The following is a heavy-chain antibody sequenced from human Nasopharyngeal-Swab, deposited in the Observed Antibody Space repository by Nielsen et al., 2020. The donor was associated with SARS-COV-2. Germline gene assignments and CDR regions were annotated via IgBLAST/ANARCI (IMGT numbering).Heavy chain of an antibody. V-gene: IGHV3-23*01. Sequence: GESLKISCAASGFNFSSYAMSWVRQAPGKGLEWVLAISGSGGSTYYADSVKGRFTISRDNSKNTLYLQMNSLRAEDTAVYYCAKVADIVVVVAAPNFEEGGQGTLVTVSS. CDR2: ISGSGGST. J-gene: IGHJ4*02. D-gene: IGHD2-15*01. CDR1: GFNFSSYA. CDR3: AKVADIVVVVAAPNFEE.